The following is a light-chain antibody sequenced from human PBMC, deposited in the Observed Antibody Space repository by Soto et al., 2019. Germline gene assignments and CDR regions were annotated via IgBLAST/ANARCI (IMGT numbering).Light chain of an antibody. Sequence: QSALTQPRSVSGSPGQSVTISCTGTSSDVGGYNYVSWYQQHPGKAPKLMIYDVSKRPSGVPDRFSGSKSGNTASLTISGLQAEQEADYYCCSYAGSYTGVFGGGTQVTVL. CDR1: SSDVGGYNY. CDR2: DVS. V-gene: IGLV2-11*01. J-gene: IGLJ3*02. CDR3: CSYAGSYTGV.